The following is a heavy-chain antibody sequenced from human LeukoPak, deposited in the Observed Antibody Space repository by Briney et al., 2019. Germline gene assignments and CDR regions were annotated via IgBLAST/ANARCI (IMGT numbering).Heavy chain of an antibody. CDR2: ISSSSSYI. D-gene: IGHD3-10*01. Sequence: GGSLRLSCAASGFTFSSYSMNWVRQAPGKGLEWASSISSSSSYIYYADSVKGRFTISRDNAKNSLYLQMNSLRAEDTAVYYCARDPNYYGSGSYSLMDVWGKGTTVTVSS. CDR1: GFTFSSYS. CDR3: ARDPNYYGSGSYSLMDV. J-gene: IGHJ6*04. V-gene: IGHV3-21*01.